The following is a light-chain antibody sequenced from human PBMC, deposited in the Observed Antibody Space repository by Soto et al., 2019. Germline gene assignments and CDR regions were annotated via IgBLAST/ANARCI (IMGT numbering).Light chain of an antibody. CDR3: AAWDDSLNGYV. J-gene: IGLJ1*01. V-gene: IGLV1-44*01. Sequence: QSVLTQSPSASGTPGQRVTISCSEGSSNIGGNTVNWYQLLPGTAPKLLIYSNNQRPSGVPDRFSGSKSGTSASLAISGLQSEDEADYYCAAWDDSLNGYVFGTGTKVTVL. CDR1: SSNIGGNT. CDR2: SNN.